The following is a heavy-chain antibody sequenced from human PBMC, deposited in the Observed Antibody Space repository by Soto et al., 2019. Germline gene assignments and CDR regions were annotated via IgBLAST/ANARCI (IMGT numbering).Heavy chain of an antibody. J-gene: IGHJ4*02. Sequence: PSETLSLTCTVIAYSITSHSYYWGWIRQSPGTEMQWIGTIHYTGTTSYNPSLQGRATIAIDGSKNQMFLKLISVTAADTAVYYCARVLGAQANPYFVGFDSWGQGTEGTVSS. CDR1: AYSITSHSYY. CDR3: ARVLGAQANPYFVGFDS. CDR2: IHYTGTT. D-gene: IGHD3-9*01. V-gene: IGHV4-39*01.